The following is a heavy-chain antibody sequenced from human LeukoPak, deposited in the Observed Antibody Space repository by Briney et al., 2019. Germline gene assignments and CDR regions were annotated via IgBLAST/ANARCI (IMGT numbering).Heavy chain of an antibody. Sequence: GTSLRLSCAASGFSFSIFGMHWVRQAPGKGLEWVALIWYDGSNEHYADSVKGRFTISRDNSKNTLLLQMNSLRAEDTAVYYCARDRRDSSGYYYGWFDPWGQGTLVTVSS. CDR3: ARDRRDSSGYYYGWFDP. J-gene: IGHJ5*02. CDR2: IWYDGSNE. D-gene: IGHD3-22*01. CDR1: GFSFSIFG. V-gene: IGHV3-33*01.